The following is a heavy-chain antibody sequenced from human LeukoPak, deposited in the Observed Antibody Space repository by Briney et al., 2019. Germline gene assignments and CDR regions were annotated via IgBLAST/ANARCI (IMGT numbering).Heavy chain of an antibody. CDR3: AKDSSSKIYYFDY. CDR2: IKNDGSDK. CDR1: GFSFSAAW. Sequence: QPGGSLRLSCEASGFSFSAAWMTWVRQAPGKGLEWVATIKNDGSDKYYVDSVKGRFTLSRDNAKNSVYLQMNSLRVEDTAVYYCAKDSSSKIYYFDYWGQGTLVTVSS. J-gene: IGHJ4*02. V-gene: IGHV3-7*01. D-gene: IGHD6-13*01.